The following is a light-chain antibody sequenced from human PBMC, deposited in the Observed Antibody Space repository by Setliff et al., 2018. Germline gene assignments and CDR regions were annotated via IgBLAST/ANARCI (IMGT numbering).Light chain of an antibody. CDR1: SSDVGGYNY. CDR3: SSYAGSNNPYV. J-gene: IGLJ1*01. V-gene: IGLV2-8*01. CDR2: EVS. Sequence: QSVLTQPPSASGSPGQSVTISCTGTSSDVGGYNYVSWYQQHPGKAPKRMIYEVSKRPSGVPDRFSGSKSGNTASLTVSGLQAEDEADYYCSSYAGSNNPYVFGTGTKGTVL.